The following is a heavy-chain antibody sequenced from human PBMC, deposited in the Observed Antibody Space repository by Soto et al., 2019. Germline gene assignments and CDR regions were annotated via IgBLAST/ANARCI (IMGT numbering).Heavy chain of an antibody. D-gene: IGHD4-17*01. CDR3: ARRYGDAFDI. J-gene: IGHJ3*02. CDR1: GGSISSYY. Sequence: SETLSLTCTVSGGSISSYYWSWIRQPPGKGLEWIGYIYYSGSTNYNPSLKSRVTISVDTSKNQFSLKLSSVTAADAAVYYCARRYGDAFDIWGQGTMVTVSS. CDR2: IYYSGST. V-gene: IGHV4-59*01.